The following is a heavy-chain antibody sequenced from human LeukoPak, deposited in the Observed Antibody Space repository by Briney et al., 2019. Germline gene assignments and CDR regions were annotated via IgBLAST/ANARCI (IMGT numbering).Heavy chain of an antibody. V-gene: IGHV3-7*01. CDR1: GFMFSTYW. D-gene: IGHD6-13*01. Sequence: PGGSLRLSCAASGFMFSTYWLTWVRQAPGKGLEWVANIKPDGSETYYVDSVKGRFTISRDNTKNLLYLQMNSLRGEAAAVYYCGGFGYEAAVDLWGQGTLVTVSS. J-gene: IGHJ4*02. CDR3: GGFGYEAAVDL. CDR2: IKPDGSET.